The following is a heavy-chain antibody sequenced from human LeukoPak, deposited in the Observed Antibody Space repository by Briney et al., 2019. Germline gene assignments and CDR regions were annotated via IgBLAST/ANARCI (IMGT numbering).Heavy chain of an antibody. CDR2: INHSGST. CDR3: ALGQRLLYSY. CDR1: GGSFSGYY. J-gene: IGHJ4*02. V-gene: IGHV4-34*01. Sequence: SETLSLTCAVYGGSFSGYYWSWIRQPPGKGLEWIGEINHSGSTNYNPSLKSRVTISVDTSKNQFSLKLSSVTAADTAVYYCALGQRLLYSYWGQGTLVTVSS. D-gene: IGHD2-2*02.